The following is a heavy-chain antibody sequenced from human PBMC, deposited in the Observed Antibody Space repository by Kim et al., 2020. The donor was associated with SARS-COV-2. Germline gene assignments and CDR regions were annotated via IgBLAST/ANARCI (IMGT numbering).Heavy chain of an antibody. CDR1: GGSISSSSYY. CDR2: NYYSRST. CDR3: AIPLVGIRVEASAI. V-gene: IGHV4-39*01. Sequence: SETLSLTCTVSGGSISSSSYYWGWIRQPPGKGLVWIGSNYYSRSTYYNASLKSRVTTIVDTSTNQFSLKLSSATAADTAEQCFAIPLVGIRVEASAIWG. J-gene: IGHJ3*02. D-gene: IGHD2-21*01.